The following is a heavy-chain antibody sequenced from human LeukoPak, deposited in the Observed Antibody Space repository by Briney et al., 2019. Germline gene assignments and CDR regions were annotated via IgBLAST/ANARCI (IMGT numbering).Heavy chain of an antibody. CDR2: IYYSGST. CDR1: GGSISSGGYY. V-gene: IGHV4-31*03. Sequence: SETLSLTCTVSGGSISSGGYYWSWIRQHPGKGLEWIGYIYYSGSTYYNPSLKSRVTISVDTSKNQFSLKLSSVTAAGTAVYYCASGVTTVNDAFDIWGQGTMVTVSS. D-gene: IGHD4-17*01. CDR3: ASGVTTVNDAFDI. J-gene: IGHJ3*02.